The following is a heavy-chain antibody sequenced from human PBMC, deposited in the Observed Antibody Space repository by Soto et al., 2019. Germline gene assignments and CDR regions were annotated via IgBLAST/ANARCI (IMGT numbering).Heavy chain of an antibody. CDR2: ISAYNGNT. J-gene: IGHJ4*02. D-gene: IGHD3-22*01. Sequence: ASVKVSSKASGYTFNSYGISWVRQAPGQGLEWMGWISAYNGNTNYAQKLQGRVTMTTDTSTSTAYMELRSLRSDDTAVYYCAREVLDSSGSIAFDYWGQGTLVTSPQ. V-gene: IGHV1-18*01. CDR3: AREVLDSSGSIAFDY. CDR1: GYTFNSYG.